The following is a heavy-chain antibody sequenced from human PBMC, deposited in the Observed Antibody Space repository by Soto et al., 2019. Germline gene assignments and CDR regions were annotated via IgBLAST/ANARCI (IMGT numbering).Heavy chain of an antibody. Sequence: QVQLVQSGAELKAPGASMKVSCKASGYTFTNYDITWVRQISGHGLEWMGWMNPKSSNRGYAQKFQGRITMSTDTSISTAYMVLSSLTSEDTALYYCARGRDKKWEPPRSPDYWCQGTLVTVSS. D-gene: IGHD1-26*01. J-gene: IGHJ4*02. V-gene: IGHV1-8*01. CDR2: MNPKSSNR. CDR3: ARGRDKKWEPPRSPDY. CDR1: GYTFTNYD.